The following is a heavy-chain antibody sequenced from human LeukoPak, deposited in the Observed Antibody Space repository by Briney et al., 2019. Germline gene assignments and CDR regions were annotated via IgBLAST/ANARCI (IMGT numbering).Heavy chain of an antibody. CDR1: GGSISSGSYY. D-gene: IGHD1-26*01. V-gene: IGHV4-61*02. J-gene: IGHJ4*02. CDR3: ARARRDSVGELNYFDY. Sequence: SETLSLTCTVSGGSISSGSYYWSWIRQPAGKGLEWIGRIYTSGGTNYNPSLKSRLTMSVDTSKNQFSLKLSSVTAADTAVYYCARARRDSVGELNYFDYWGQGTLVTVSS. CDR2: IYTSGGT.